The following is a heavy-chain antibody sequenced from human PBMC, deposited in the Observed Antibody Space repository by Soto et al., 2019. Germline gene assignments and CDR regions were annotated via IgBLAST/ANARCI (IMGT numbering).Heavy chain of an antibody. J-gene: IGHJ4*02. V-gene: IGHV3-33*01. D-gene: IGHD6-13*01. CDR3: ARAAAGYYFDN. CDR2: IWYDGSNK. CDR1: GFTFSSYG. Sequence: HPGGSLRLSCAASGFTFSSYGMHWVRQAPGKGLEWVAVIWYDGSNKYYADSVKGRFTISRDNSKNTLYLQMNSLRAEDTAVYYYARAAAGYYFDNWGQGTLVTVSS.